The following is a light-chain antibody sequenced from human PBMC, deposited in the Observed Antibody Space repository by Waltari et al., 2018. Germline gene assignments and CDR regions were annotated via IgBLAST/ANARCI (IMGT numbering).Light chain of an antibody. CDR3: SSYAGSSTYV. Sequence: QSALTQPPSASGSPGQSVTVSCTGTSGDVGNYNYVSWYQQYPGKAPKLIIYEVTTRPSGVPYRFSGSKSGNTASLTVSGLRAEDEADYYCSSYAGSSTYVFGSGTKVTVL. CDR1: SGDVGNYNY. CDR2: EVT. J-gene: IGLJ1*01. V-gene: IGLV2-8*01.